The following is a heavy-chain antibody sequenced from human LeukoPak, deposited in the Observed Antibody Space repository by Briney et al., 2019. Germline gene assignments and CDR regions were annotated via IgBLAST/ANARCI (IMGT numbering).Heavy chain of an antibody. CDR1: GFTFSSYA. CDR3: ARDFRGTLDY. V-gene: IGHV3-30-3*01. J-gene: IGHJ4*02. Sequence: GGSLRLSCAASGFTFSSYAMHWVRQAPGKGLEWVAVISYDGSNKYYADSVKGRFTISRDNSKNTLYLQMNSLRAEDTAVYYCARDFRGTLDYWGQGTLVTVSS. CDR2: ISYDGSNK.